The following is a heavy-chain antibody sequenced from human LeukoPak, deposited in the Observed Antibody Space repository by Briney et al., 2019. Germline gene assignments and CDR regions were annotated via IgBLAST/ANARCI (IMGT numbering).Heavy chain of an antibody. Sequence: GGSLRLSCAASGFTFSSYGMHWVRQAPGKGLEWVAFIRYDGSNKYYADSVKGRFTISRGNSKNTLYLQMNSLRAEDTAVYYCARAGCSGGSCYPGGYWGQGTLVTVSS. CDR2: IRYDGSNK. CDR3: ARAGCSGGSCYPGGY. CDR1: GFTFSSYG. J-gene: IGHJ4*02. V-gene: IGHV3-30*02. D-gene: IGHD2-15*01.